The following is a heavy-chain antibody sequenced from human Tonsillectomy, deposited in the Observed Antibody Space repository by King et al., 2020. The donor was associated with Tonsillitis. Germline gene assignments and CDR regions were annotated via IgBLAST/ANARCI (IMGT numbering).Heavy chain of an antibody. V-gene: IGHV1-69*09. CDR1: GGTFSSYA. CDR2: IIPILGIA. D-gene: IGHD3-3*01. Sequence: QLVQSGAEVKKPGSSVKVSCKASGGTFSSYAISWVRQAPGQGLEWMGRIIPILGIANYAQKFQGRVTITADKSTSTAYMELSSLRSEDTAVYYCAGESRRQSGFDIWGQGTMVTVSS. J-gene: IGHJ3*02. CDR3: AGESRRQSGFDI.